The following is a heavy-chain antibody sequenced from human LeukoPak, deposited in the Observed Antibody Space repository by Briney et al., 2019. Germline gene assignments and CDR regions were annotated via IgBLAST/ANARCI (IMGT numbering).Heavy chain of an antibody. CDR3: ARIRVCGVVVASNAFDI. V-gene: IGHV2-70*11. J-gene: IGHJ3*02. CDR2: IDWDDDK. CDR1: GFSLSTSGMG. Sequence: SGPALVKPTQTLTLTCTFSGFSLSTSGMGVSWIRQPPGKALEWLARIDWDDDKYYITSLKTRLTISKDTSKNQVVLTMTIMDPVDTDTYYCARIRVCGVVVASNAFDIWGQGTLVTVSS. D-gene: IGHD2-15*01.